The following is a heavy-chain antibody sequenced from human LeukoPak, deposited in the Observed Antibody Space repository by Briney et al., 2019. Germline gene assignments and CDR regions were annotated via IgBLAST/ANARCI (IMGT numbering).Heavy chain of an antibody. CDR2: INDNGGGT. D-gene: IGHD6-6*01. J-gene: IGHJ4*02. CDR3: AKKLGSSPGDFFDY. V-gene: IGHV3-23*01. CDR1: GFILSIYA. Sequence: YPGGSLRLSCVASGFILSIYAMSCVPQAPGEGVGWVSDINDNGGGTFYADSVKGRFSVSRDNSKNTLYMKMNSLRGGDTAVYYCAKKLGSSPGDFFDYWGQGTLVTVSS.